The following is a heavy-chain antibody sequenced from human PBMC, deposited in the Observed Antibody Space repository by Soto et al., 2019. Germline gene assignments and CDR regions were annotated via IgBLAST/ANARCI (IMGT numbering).Heavy chain of an antibody. CDR1: GYTFTSYT. CDR2: ISTYNCNT. CDR3: AREYDYISGARYLEL. V-gene: IGHV1-18*01. D-gene: IGHD3-16*01. J-gene: IGHJ2*01. Sequence: QVQLVQSGAEVKKPGASVKVSCKASGYTFTSYTISWVRQAPGQGLEWMGWISTYNCNTNYAKKLQCRVIMTTDTSSSTAYMELRILSSDDTPGDYCAREYDYISGARYLELWCCGTLVTVSS.